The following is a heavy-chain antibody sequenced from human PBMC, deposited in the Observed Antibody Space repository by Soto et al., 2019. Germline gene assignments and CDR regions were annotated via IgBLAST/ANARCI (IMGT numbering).Heavy chain of an antibody. CDR2: ISYDGSNK. D-gene: IGHD2-2*02. CDR3: ASLYPVNY. V-gene: IGHV3-30-3*01. Sequence: GGSLRLSCAASGFSFSSHAMHWVRQAPGKGLEWVAVISYDGSNKYYADSVKGRFTISRDNSKNTLYLQMNSLRAEDTAVYYCASLYPVNYWGQGXLVTVSS. J-gene: IGHJ4*02. CDR1: GFSFSSHA.